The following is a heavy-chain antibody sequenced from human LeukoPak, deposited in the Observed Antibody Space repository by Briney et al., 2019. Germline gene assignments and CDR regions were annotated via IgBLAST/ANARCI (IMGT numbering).Heavy chain of an antibody. J-gene: IGHJ4*02. CDR1: GGSLRAYY. CDR3: ARPGYSSGWYGVDY. CDR2: INRRGRT. D-gene: IGHD6-19*01. V-gene: IGHV4-34*01. Sequence: ASETLCLSWAVHGGSLRAYYWRWMCAHLGKGREGNGEINRRGRTNYNPSLKSRVTISVDTSKNQFSLKLSSVTAADTAVYYCARPGYSSGWYGVDYWGQGTLVTVSS.